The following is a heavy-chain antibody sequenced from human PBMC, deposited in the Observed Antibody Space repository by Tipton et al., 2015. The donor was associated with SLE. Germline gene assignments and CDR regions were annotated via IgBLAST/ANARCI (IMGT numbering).Heavy chain of an antibody. CDR3: ATPGGEGNY. Sequence: TLSLTCTVSGGSISSYYWSWIRQPPGKGLEWIGYIYYSGSTYYNPSLKSRVTISVDTSKNQFSLKLSSVTAADTAVYYCATPGGEGNYWGQGTLVTVSS. V-gene: IGHV4-59*08. D-gene: IGHD2-8*02. CDR1: GGSISSYY. CDR2: IYYSGST. J-gene: IGHJ4*02.